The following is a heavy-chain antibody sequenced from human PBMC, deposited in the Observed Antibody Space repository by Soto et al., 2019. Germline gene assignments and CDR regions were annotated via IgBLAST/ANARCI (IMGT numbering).Heavy chain of an antibody. CDR1: GGSVSSGSDY. CDR3: AREVAARPLLDY. CDR2: IYYSGST. J-gene: IGHJ4*02. D-gene: IGHD6-6*01. Sequence: PSETLSLTCTVSGGSVSSGSDYWSWIRQPPGKGLEWIGYIYYSGSTNYNPSLKSRVTISVDTSKNQFSLKLSSVTAADTAVYYCAREVAARPLLDYWGQGTLVTVSS. V-gene: IGHV4-61*01.